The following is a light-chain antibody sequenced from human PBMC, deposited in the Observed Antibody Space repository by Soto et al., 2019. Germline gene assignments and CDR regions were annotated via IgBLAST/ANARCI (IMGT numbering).Light chain of an antibody. Sequence: EIVLTQSPATLSLSPGERATLSCRASQSISSYLAWYQQKPGQAPRLLIDDVSSRATGIPVRFSGSGSGTDFTLTISSLVPEDSAVYYCQQRNNWPPAFGPGTIVDIK. CDR1: QSISSY. J-gene: IGKJ3*01. V-gene: IGKV3-11*01. CDR2: DVS. CDR3: QQRNNWPPA.